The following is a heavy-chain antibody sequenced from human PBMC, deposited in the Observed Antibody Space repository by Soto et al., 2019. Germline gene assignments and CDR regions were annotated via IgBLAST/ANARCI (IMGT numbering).Heavy chain of an antibody. V-gene: IGHV4-34*01. CDR2: INHSGST. Sequence: SETLSLTCAVNGASFSGYYWSWIRQPPGKGLEWIGEINHSGSTNYNPSLKSRVTMSVDKSNNQFSLKMTSVTAADTAVYYCASKFGELLAAAFDIWGQEKVVTISS. D-gene: IGHD3-10*01. CDR1: GASFSGYY. CDR3: ASKFGELLAAAFDI. J-gene: IGHJ3*02.